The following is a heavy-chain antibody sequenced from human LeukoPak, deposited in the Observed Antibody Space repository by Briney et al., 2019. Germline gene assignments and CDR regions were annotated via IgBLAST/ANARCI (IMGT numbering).Heavy chain of an antibody. CDR3: ARLRDPASWSPLDY. J-gene: IGHJ4*02. V-gene: IGHV4-34*11. D-gene: IGHD6-13*01. CDR1: GGSFSGYY. CDR2: IYYSGST. Sequence: PSETLSLTCAVYGGSFSGYYWSWIRQPPGKGLEWIGYIYYSGSTNYNPSLKSRVTISVDTSKNQFSLKLSSVTAADTAVYYCARLRDPASWSPLDYWGQGTLVTVSS.